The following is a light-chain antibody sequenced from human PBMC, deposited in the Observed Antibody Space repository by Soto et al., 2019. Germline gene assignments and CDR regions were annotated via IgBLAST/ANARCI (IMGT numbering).Light chain of an antibody. V-gene: IGKV1-5*03. CDR3: QQYNSYWT. J-gene: IGKJ1*01. Sequence: QVTQVPTYLSAAVGDSVTITCRASQSIMTWLAWYQQKPGSAPKLLIYKASTLDSGVPSRFSGNGSGTDFALTINNVQPEDCATYYCQQYNSYWTFGLGTKVDIK. CDR1: QSIMTW. CDR2: KAS.